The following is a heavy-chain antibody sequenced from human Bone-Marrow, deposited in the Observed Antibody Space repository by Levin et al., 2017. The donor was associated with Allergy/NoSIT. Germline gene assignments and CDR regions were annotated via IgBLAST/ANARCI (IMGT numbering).Heavy chain of an antibody. CDR3: ARTVVHYYSDC. Sequence: GESLKISCAASGFTLSKYAMNWVRRAPGKGLEWVSTLLSNGATTYYAASVKGRFTISRDSSKNTLYLHVTSLRDDDTAIYYCARTVVHYYSDCWGQGTLVTVSS. D-gene: IGHD1-26*01. J-gene: IGHJ4*02. CDR2: LLSNGATT. V-gene: IGHV3-23*01. CDR1: GFTLSKYA.